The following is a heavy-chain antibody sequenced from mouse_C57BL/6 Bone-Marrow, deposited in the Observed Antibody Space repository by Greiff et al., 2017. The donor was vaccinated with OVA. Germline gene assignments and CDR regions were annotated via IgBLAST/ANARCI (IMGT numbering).Heavy chain of an antibody. V-gene: IGHV3-6*01. CDR1: GYSITSGYY. CDR3: ARVYYYGSSYYAMDY. J-gene: IGHJ4*01. CDR2: ISYDGSN. D-gene: IGHD1-1*01. Sequence: EVQLVESGPGLVKPSQSLSLTCSVTGYSITSGYYWNWIRQFPGNKLEWMGYISYDGSNNYNPSLKNRISITRDTSKNHFFLKLNSVTTEDTATYYGARVYYYGSSYYAMDYWGQGTSVTVSS.